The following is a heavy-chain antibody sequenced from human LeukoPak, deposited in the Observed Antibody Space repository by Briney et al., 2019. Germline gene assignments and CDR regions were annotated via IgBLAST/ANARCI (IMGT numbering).Heavy chain of an antibody. D-gene: IGHD6-13*01. J-gene: IGHJ4*02. Sequence: ASVKVSCKASGYTFTNYYMHWVRQAPGQGLEWMGIINPSGGSTSYAQKFQGRVTMTRDTSTSTVYMELSSLRSEDTAVYYCARDGNSWDFDYWGQGTLVTVPS. CDR3: ARDGNSWDFDY. CDR2: INPSGGST. CDR1: GYTFTNYY. V-gene: IGHV1-46*01.